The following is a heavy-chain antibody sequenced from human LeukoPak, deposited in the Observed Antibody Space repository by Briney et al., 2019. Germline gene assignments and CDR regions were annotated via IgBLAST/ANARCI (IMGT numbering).Heavy chain of an antibody. Sequence: ASVKVSCKASGGTFSSYAISWVRQAPGQGLEWMGGIIPIFGTANYAQKFQGRVTITADKSTSTAYMELSSLRFEDTAVYYCARSRADYDILTGYPYYFDYWGQGTLVTVSS. V-gene: IGHV1-69*06. CDR1: GGTFSSYA. CDR3: ARSRADYDILTGYPYYFDY. D-gene: IGHD3-9*01. CDR2: IIPIFGTA. J-gene: IGHJ4*02.